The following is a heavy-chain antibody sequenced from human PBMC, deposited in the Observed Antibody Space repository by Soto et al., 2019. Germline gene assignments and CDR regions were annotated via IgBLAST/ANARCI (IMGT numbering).Heavy chain of an antibody. V-gene: IGHV1-18*03. CDR3: ARDRLGATGEY. CDR2: ISAYNANT. Sequence: FSCKPSVYAFNSDDISGVRQAPIQGLEWIGCISAYNANTNYAQKLQGSVTMNTATSTSTSYMELRSLRSDDIAVYFCARDRLGATGEYWGQGTLV. D-gene: IGHD1-26*01. CDR1: VYAFNSDD. J-gene: IGHJ4*02.